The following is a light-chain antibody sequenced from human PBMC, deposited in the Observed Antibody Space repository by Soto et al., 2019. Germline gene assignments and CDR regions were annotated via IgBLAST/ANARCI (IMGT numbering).Light chain of an antibody. CDR3: CSYAGSSTYV. V-gene: IGLV2-23*01. J-gene: IGLJ1*01. CDR2: KET. CDR1: SRDVGSYNL. Sequence: QSALTQPASVSGSPGQSIAISCTGTSRDVGSYNLVSWYQQHPGKAPKAMIYKETKRPSGVSDRFSGSKSGNTASLTISGLQADDEADYYCCSYAGSSTYVFGTGTKLTVL.